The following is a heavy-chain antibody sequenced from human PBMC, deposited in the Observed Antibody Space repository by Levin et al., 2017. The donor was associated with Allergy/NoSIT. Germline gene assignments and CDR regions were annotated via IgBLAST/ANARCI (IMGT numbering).Heavy chain of an antibody. D-gene: IGHD3-10*01. V-gene: IGHV3-21*05. CDR2: ISGSSPYI. J-gene: IGHJ6*02. CDR3: TGGVWFGDRYYHFGMDV. Sequence: GGSLRLSCAASGFTFSSHSMNWVRQAPGKGLEWVSFISGSSPYIYYADSVKGRFTISRDNAKNSLYLQMDSLRAEDTAVYYCTGGVWFGDRYYHFGMDVWGQGTTVTVSS. CDR1: GFTFSSHS.